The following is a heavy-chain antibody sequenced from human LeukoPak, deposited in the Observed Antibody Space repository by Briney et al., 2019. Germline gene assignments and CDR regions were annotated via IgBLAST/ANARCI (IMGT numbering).Heavy chain of an antibody. CDR1: GYTLTDYY. CDR2: INPKDGGT. CDR3: ARESPYSSSWFDD. D-gene: IGHD6-13*01. J-gene: IGHJ4*02. Sequence: ASVKVSCKASGYTLTDYYPHWVRQAPGQGLEWMGWINPKDGGTNYAQKFRGRVTMTTDTSITTAYMDLNSLRSDDTAVYYCARESPYSSSWFDDWGQGTLVTVSS. V-gene: IGHV1-2*02.